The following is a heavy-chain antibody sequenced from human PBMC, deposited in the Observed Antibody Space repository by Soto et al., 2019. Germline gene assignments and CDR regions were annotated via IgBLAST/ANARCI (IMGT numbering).Heavy chain of an antibody. Sequence: QVQLVESGGGLVQPGRSLRLSCAGSGFTFSTYSVHWVRQAPGKGLEWVAVVSSDGTRTYYADSVKGRFTISRDNSMDTMFMQMNSLSVEDTAVYYCARDVWHCGSNSCYFYGMDVWGQGTTVTVSS. CDR1: GFTFSTYS. J-gene: IGHJ6*02. CDR3: ARDVWHCGSNSCYFYGMDV. CDR2: VSSDGTRT. V-gene: IGHV3-30-3*01. D-gene: IGHD2-2*01.